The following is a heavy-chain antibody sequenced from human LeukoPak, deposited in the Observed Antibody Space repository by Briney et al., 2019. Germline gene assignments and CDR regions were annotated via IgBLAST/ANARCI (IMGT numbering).Heavy chain of an antibody. Sequence: GGSLRLSCAASGFTFSSYGMHWVRQAPGKGLEWVAVISYDGSNKYYADSVKGRFTISRDNSKNTLYLQMNSLRAEDTAVYYCAKDPVARDEYFQHRGQGTLVTVSS. J-gene: IGHJ1*01. CDR3: AKDPVARDEYFQH. D-gene: IGHD6-19*01. CDR2: ISYDGSNK. CDR1: GFTFSSYG. V-gene: IGHV3-30*18.